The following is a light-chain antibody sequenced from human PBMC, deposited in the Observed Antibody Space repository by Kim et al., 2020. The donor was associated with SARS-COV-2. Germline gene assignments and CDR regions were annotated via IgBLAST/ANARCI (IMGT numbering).Light chain of an antibody. V-gene: IGLV2-8*01. CDR3: SSYGGTNNFVV. CDR2: EVS. CDR1: SSDVGGYNY. J-gene: IGLJ2*01. Sequence: QSVTISCTGTSSDVGGYNYVSWYQQHPGKAPKLIIYEVSERPSGVPARFSGSKSGNSASLTVSGLQAEDEADYYCSSYGGTNNFVVFGGGTQLTVL.